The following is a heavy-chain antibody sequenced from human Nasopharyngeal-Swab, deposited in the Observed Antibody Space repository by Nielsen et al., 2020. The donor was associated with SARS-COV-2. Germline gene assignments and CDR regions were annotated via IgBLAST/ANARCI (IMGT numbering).Heavy chain of an antibody. CDR1: GFTFDDYT. CDR3: AKGGYGGNSATYDY. Sequence: GESLKNSCAASGFTFDDYTMHWVRQAPGKGLEWVSLISWDGGSTYYADSVKGRFTISRDNSKNSLYLQMNSLRTEDTALYYCAKGGYGGNSATYDYWGQGTLVTVSS. CDR2: ISWDGGST. J-gene: IGHJ4*02. V-gene: IGHV3-43*01. D-gene: IGHD4-23*01.